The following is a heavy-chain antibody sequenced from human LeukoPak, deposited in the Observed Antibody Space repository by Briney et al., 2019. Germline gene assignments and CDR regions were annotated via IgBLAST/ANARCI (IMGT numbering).Heavy chain of an antibody. J-gene: IGHJ3*02. D-gene: IGHD3-22*01. CDR1: GFTFSSYS. V-gene: IGHV3-21*01. CDR3: ARDRDYYDSSGYPNAFDI. Sequence: GGSLRLSCAASGFTFSSYSMNWVRQAPGKGLEWVSSISSSSSYIHYADSVKGRFTISRDNAKNSLYLQMNSLRAEDTAVYYCARDRDYYDSSGYPNAFDIWGQGTMVTVSS. CDR2: ISSSSSYI.